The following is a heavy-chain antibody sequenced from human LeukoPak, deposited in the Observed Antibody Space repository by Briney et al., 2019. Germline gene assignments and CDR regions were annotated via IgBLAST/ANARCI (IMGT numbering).Heavy chain of an antibody. J-gene: IGHJ4*02. CDR2: ISSSGSTI. Sequence: PGGSLRLSCAASGFTFSDYYMSWIRQAPGKGLEWVSYISSSGSTIYYADSVKGRFTISRDNAKNSLYLQMNSLRAEDTAVYYCASSMSTDLPAFDYWGQGTLVTVSS. V-gene: IGHV3-11*01. D-gene: IGHD1-14*01. CDR1: GFTFSDYY. CDR3: ASSMSTDLPAFDY.